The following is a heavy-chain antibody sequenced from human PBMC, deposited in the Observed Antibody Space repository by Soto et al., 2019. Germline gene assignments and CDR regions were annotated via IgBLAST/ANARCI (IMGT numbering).Heavy chain of an antibody. CDR2: INHSGST. V-gene: IGHV4-34*01. CDR3: ARSPYDILTGYYSDFDY. Sequence: SETLSLTCAVYGGSFSGYYWSWIRQPPGKGLEWIGEINHSGSTNYNPSLKSRVTISVDTSKNQFSLKLSSVTAADTAVYYCARSPYDILTGYYSDFDYWGQGTLVTVSS. D-gene: IGHD3-9*01. J-gene: IGHJ4*02. CDR1: GGSFSGYY.